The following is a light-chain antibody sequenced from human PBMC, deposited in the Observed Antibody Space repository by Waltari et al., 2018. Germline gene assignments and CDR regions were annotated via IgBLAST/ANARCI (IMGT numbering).Light chain of an antibody. Sequence: SSELTQPPSVSVSPGQTARNTCSGDALPRPFASWYQQKPGQAPVIVLYKDTGRPSEIPQRFSGSSPGTTVTLTISGVQAEDEADYYCQSADDSGTYKLFGGRTKLTVL. CDR3: QSADDSGTYKL. V-gene: IGLV3-25*03. CDR2: KDT. J-gene: IGLJ2*01. CDR1: ALPRPF.